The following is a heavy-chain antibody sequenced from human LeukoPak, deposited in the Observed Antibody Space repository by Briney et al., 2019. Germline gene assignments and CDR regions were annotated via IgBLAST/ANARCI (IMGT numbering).Heavy chain of an antibody. CDR1: GGSISSGSYY. CDR3: ARDQGEKSAYYDILTGYYAFDI. D-gene: IGHD3-9*01. J-gene: IGHJ3*02. Sequence: SETLSLTCTVSGGSISSGSYYWSWIRQPAGKGLERIGRIYTSGSPNYNPSLKSRVTISVDTSKNQFSLKLSSVTAADTAVYYCARDQGEKSAYYDILTGYYAFDIWGQGTMVTVSS. V-gene: IGHV4-61*02. CDR2: IYTSGSP.